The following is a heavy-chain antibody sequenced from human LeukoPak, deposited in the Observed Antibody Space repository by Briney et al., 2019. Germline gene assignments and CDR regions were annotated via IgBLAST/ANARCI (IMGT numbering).Heavy chain of an antibody. CDR3: ARGGSWFRGYFDY. V-gene: IGHV4-39*01. D-gene: IGHD6-13*01. CDR1: GGSISSSTYY. J-gene: IGHJ4*02. Sequence: SETLSLTCTVSGGSISSSTYYWGWIRQPPGKGLEWIGSIYHSGSTHYNPSLKSRVTISVDTSKNQFSLKLSSVTAADTAVYYCARGGSWFRGYFDYWGQGTLVTVSS. CDR2: IYHSGST.